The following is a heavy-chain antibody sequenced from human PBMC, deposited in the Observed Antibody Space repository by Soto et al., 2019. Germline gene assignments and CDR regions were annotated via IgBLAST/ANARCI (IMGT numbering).Heavy chain of an antibody. CDR2: ISAYSGNT. CDR1: DYTFTSYD. V-gene: IGHV1-18*01. CDR3: AREGQTEYYFDY. Sequence: QVRLVQSGAEVKKPGASVKVSCKASDYTFTSYDISWVRQAPGQGLEWMGWISAYSGNTNYAQKFQGRVTMTTDTSTSTAYMELRSLRSDDTAVYYCAREGQTEYYFDYWGRGTLVTVSS. J-gene: IGHJ4*02.